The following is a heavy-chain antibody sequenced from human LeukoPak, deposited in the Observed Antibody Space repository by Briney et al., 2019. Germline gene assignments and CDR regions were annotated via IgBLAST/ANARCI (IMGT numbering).Heavy chain of an antibody. Sequence: ASVKVSCKASGYKFTSHYIHWVRQAPGQGLEWMGIINPTSGDTVFAQKLQGRVTMTRDTSTSTVYMELSSLRSDDTAIYYCARDRSGSSPFDYWGQGTLVTISS. J-gene: IGHJ4*02. CDR2: INPTSGDT. CDR3: ARDRSGSSPFDY. V-gene: IGHV1-46*04. CDR1: GYKFTSHY. D-gene: IGHD1-26*01.